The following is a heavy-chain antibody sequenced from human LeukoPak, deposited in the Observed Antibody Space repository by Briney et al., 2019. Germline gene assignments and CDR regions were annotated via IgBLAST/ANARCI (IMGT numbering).Heavy chain of an antibody. CDR3: VREYSSSSGRAFDI. J-gene: IGHJ3*02. CDR1: GLTFSSYW. D-gene: IGHD6-6*01. CDR2: ISTDGSST. V-gene: IGHV3-74*01. Sequence: GGSLRLSCAASGLTFSSYWMHWVRQAPGKGLVWVSRISTDGSSTNSAGSVKGRFTISRDNAKNTLYLQMNSLRAEDTAAYYCVREYSSSSGRAFDIWGQGTMVTVSP.